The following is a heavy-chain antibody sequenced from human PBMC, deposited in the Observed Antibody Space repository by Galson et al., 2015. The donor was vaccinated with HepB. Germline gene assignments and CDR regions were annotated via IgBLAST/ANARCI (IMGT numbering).Heavy chain of an antibody. CDR2: ITTDGST. CDR1: GFTVSSDY. D-gene: IGHD3-22*01. CDR3: VTGRGFLLRY. V-gene: IGHV3-53*01. J-gene: IGHJ4*02. Sequence: SLRLSCAASGFTVSSDYVHWVRQAPGKGLGWVSVITTDGSTYYADSVKGRFTSSRDSSKNTVSLQMNSLRADDTAVYYCVTGRGFLLRYWGQGPLVTVSS.